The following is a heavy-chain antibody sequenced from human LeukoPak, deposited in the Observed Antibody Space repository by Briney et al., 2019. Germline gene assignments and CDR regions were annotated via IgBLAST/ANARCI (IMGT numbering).Heavy chain of an antibody. CDR3: ARGGTSGGLIY. D-gene: IGHD2-15*01. CDR1: GFTFSNYW. V-gene: IGHV3-74*01. J-gene: IGHJ4*02. CDR2: INSDGGST. Sequence: PGGSLRLSCAASGFTFSNYWMHWVRQDPLKGLVWVSRINSDGGSTGYADSVKGRFTISRDNTKNTLYLQMNSLRAEDTALYYCARGGTSGGLIYWGQGTLVTVSS.